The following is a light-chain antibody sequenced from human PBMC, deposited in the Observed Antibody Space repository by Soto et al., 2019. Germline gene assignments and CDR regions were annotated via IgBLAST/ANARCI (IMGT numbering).Light chain of an antibody. V-gene: IGKV3-20*01. CDR2: GAS. J-gene: IGKJ1*01. Sequence: EIVLMPSPGTLSLSPGARATLSCRASQSVSNNYLAWYQQKPGQAPRLLIYGASNRATGIPDRFSCSGSGTDFTLTIGRLEPEDFAVYYCQHYGTSPRTFGQGTKVDIK. CDR1: QSVSNNY. CDR3: QHYGTSPRT.